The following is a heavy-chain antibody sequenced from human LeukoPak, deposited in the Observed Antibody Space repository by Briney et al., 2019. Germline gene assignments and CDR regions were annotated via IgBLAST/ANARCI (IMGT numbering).Heavy chain of an antibody. V-gene: IGHV1-18*01. J-gene: IGHJ4*02. D-gene: IGHD2-15*01. CDR2: ISAYNGNT. CDR1: GYTFTSYG. Sequence: GASVKVSCKASGYTFTSYGISWVRQAPGQGLEWMGWISAYNGNTNYAQRLQGRVTMTTDTSTSTAYMELRSLRSDDTAVYYCARGGVSLVVVAADDYWGQGTLVTVSS. CDR3: ARGGVSLVVVAADDY.